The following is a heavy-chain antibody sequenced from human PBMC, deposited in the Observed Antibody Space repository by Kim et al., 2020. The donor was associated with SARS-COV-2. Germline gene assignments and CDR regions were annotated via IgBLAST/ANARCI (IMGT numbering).Heavy chain of an antibody. J-gene: IGHJ3*02. CDR2: IYTSGST. V-gene: IGHV4-4*07. CDR1: GGSISSYY. CDR3: ARRYCTNGVCYTDALDI. Sequence: SETLSLTCTVSGGSISSYYWSWIRQPAGKGLEWIGRIYTSGSTNYNPSLKSRVTMSVDTSKNQFSLKLSSVTAADTAVYYCARRYCTNGVCYTDALDIWGQGTMVTVSS. D-gene: IGHD2-8*01.